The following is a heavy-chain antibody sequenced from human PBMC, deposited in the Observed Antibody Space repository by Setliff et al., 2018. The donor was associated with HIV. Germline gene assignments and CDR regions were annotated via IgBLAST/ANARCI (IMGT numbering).Heavy chain of an antibody. J-gene: IGHJ4*02. CDR3: ARDVWRGSGWYGLDY. D-gene: IGHD6-19*01. CDR1: GGSISSGTYY. CDR2: TYTSGSA. Sequence: SETLSLTCNVSGGSISSGTYYWSWIRQPAGKGLEWIGHTYTSGSANYNPSLKSRVTMSVDTSKNQFSLKLSSVTAADTAVYYCARDVWRGSGWYGLDYWGQGMQVTVSS. V-gene: IGHV4-61*09.